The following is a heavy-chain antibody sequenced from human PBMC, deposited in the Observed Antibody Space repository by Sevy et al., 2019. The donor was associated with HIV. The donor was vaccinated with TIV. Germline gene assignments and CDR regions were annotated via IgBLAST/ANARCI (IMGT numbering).Heavy chain of an antibody. D-gene: IGHD1-26*01. J-gene: IGHJ4*02. Sequence: GGSLRLSCAASGFTFSPYWMTWVRQAPGKGLEWVANIRPDGSDKYYVDSVKGRFTISRDNAKNALYLQMNSLRADDMAMYYCARGVGLDCWGQGVLVTVSS. V-gene: IGHV3-7*01. CDR3: ARGVGLDC. CDR2: IRPDGSDK. CDR1: GFTFSPYW.